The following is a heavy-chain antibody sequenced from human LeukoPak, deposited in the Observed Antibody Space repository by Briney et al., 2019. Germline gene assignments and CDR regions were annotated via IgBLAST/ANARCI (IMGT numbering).Heavy chain of an antibody. CDR3: ARAEDTAMVPFDY. V-gene: IGHV4-30-4*01. Sequence: SETLSLTCTVSGGSISSGDYYWSWIRQHPGKGLEWIGYIYYSGTTYYNPSLKSRVTISVDTSKNQFSLKLSSVTAADTAVYYCARAEDTAMVPFDYWGQGTLVTVSS. D-gene: IGHD5-18*01. CDR2: IYYSGTT. CDR1: GGSISSGDYY. J-gene: IGHJ4*02.